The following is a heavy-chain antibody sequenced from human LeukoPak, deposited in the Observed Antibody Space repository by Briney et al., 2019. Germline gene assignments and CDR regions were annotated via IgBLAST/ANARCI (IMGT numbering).Heavy chain of an antibody. V-gene: IGHV1-8*02. Sequence: ASVKVSCKASGYTFTGYYMHWVRQAPGQGLEWMGWMNPNSGNTGYAQKFQGRVTMTRNTSISTAYLELSSLRSDDTAVYYCARDDQLRLLGHTYNWFDPWGQGTLVTVSS. D-gene: IGHD4-17*01. CDR1: GYTFTGYY. J-gene: IGHJ5*02. CDR2: MNPNSGNT. CDR3: ARDDQLRLLGHTYNWFDP.